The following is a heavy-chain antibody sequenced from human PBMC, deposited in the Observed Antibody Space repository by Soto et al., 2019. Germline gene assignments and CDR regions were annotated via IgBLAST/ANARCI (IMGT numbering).Heavy chain of an antibody. CDR3: ATNPSDGSWRNWFDP. CDR1: GGSISSGSYY. Sequence: SETLSLTCTVSGGSISSGSYYWSWIRQPPGKGLEWIGYIYYTGSTNYNPSLKSRVTISVDTSKNQFSLKLSSAIAADTAVYYCATNPSDGSWRNWFDPWGQGTLVTVSS. V-gene: IGHV4-61*01. D-gene: IGHD2-15*01. CDR2: IYYTGST. J-gene: IGHJ5*02.